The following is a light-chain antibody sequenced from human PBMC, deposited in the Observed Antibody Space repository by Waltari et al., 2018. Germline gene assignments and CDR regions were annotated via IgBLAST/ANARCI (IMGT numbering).Light chain of an antibody. J-gene: IGKJ1*01. Sequence: DIQMTQSPTSLSASVGDRATITCRASPSISSYLNWYQQKPGKAPKLLIYAASSLQSGVPSRFSGSGSGTDFTLTISSLQPEDFATYYCQQSYGSRTFGQGTKVEIK. CDR2: AAS. CDR3: QQSYGSRT. V-gene: IGKV1-39*01. CDR1: PSISSY.